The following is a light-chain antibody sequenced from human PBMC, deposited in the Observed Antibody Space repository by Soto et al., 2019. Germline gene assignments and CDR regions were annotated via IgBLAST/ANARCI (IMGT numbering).Light chain of an antibody. CDR3: GSYRGSTTVYV. J-gene: IGLJ1*01. CDR2: DVS. V-gene: IGLV2-14*03. Sequence: QSVLTQPAPVSGSPGQSITISCTGTSADVGTYNFVAWYQQHPGKAPKLIIYDVSSRPSGVSNRFSGSKSGNTASLTISGLQADDEADYYCGSYRGSTTVYVFGSGTKVTVL. CDR1: SADVGTYNF.